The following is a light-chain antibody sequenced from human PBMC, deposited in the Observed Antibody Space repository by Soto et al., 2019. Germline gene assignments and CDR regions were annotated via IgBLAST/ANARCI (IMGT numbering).Light chain of an antibody. V-gene: IGLV2-23*01. Sequence: QSALTQPASVSGSPGQSITISCTGTSSDVGSYNLVSWYQQHPDKAPKLMIYEGSERPSGVSNRFSGSKSGNTASLTISGLQAEDEADYYCCSYAGSNTWVFGGGTKLTVL. CDR2: EGS. CDR3: CSYAGSNTWV. CDR1: SSDVGSYNL. J-gene: IGLJ3*02.